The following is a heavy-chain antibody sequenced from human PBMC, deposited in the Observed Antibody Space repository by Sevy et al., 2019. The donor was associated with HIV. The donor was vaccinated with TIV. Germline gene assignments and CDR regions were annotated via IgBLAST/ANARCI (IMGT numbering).Heavy chain of an antibody. D-gene: IGHD2-2*01. CDR2: ISAYNGNT. CDR3: ARRRIVVVPAANNDAFDI. Sequence: ASVKVSCKASGYTFTSYGISWVRQAPGQWLEWMGWISAYNGNTNYAQKLQGRVTMTTDTSTSTAYMELRSLRSDDTAVYYCARRRIVVVPAANNDAFDIWGQGTMVTVSS. CDR1: GYTFTSYG. V-gene: IGHV1-18*01. J-gene: IGHJ3*02.